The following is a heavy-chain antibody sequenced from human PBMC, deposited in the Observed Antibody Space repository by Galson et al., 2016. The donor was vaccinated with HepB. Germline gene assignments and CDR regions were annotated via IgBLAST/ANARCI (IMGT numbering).Heavy chain of an antibody. CDR1: GFILSNNW. CDR3: APELRGYSGENWFDP. CDR2: VNEDGSRI. V-gene: IGHV3-74*01. D-gene: IGHD5-12*01. J-gene: IGHJ5*02. Sequence: SLRLSCAASGFILSNNWMHWVRQAPGKGLVWVARVNEDGSRINHADSVKGRFTISRDNSKNTLYLQMNSLRAEDTAVYYCAPELRGYSGENWFDPWGQGTLVTVSS.